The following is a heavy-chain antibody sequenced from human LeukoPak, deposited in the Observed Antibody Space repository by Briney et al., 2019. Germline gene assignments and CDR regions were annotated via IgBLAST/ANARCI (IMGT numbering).Heavy chain of an antibody. Sequence: GSLRLSCAASGFTFSSYAMSWVRQAPGKGLEWVAVISYDGSNKYYADSVKGRFTISRDNSKNTLYLQMNSLRAEDTAVYYCAKVDSPLYDSSGYSLDYWGQGTLVTVSS. CDR3: AKVDSPLYDSSGYSLDY. V-gene: IGHV3-30*18. J-gene: IGHJ4*02. D-gene: IGHD3-22*01. CDR1: GFTFSSYA. CDR2: ISYDGSNK.